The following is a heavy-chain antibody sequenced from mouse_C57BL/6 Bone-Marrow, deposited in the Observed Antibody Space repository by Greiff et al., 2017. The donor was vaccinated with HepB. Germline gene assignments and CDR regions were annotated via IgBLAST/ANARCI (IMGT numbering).Heavy chain of an antibody. V-gene: IGHV3-6*01. D-gene: IGHD3-2*02. CDR1: GYSITSGYY. CDR2: ISYDGSN. Sequence: EESGPGLVKPSQSLSLTCSVTGYSITSGYYWNWIRQFPGNKLEWMGYISYDGSNNYNPSLKNRISITRDTSKNQFFLKLNSVTTEDTATYYCARDSGRFAYWGQGTLVTVSA. CDR3: ARDSGRFAY. J-gene: IGHJ3*01.